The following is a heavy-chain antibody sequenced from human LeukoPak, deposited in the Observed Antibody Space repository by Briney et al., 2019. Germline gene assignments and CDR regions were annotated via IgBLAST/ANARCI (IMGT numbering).Heavy chain of an antibody. D-gene: IGHD1-1*01. CDR1: GFTFSNYA. J-gene: IGHJ5*02. V-gene: IGHV3-23*01. Sequence: PGGSLRLSCAASGFTFSNYAMSWVRQAPGKGLEWVSAISGSGGSTYYADSVKGRFTISRDNSKNTLYLQMHSLIAADTAVYYCGSGPVGTTVPWGQGTLVTVSS. CDR3: GSGPVGTTVP. CDR2: ISGSGGST.